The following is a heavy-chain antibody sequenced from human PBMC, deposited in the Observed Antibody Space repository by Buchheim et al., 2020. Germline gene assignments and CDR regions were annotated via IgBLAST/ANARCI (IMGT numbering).Heavy chain of an antibody. CDR2: INPSGGST. D-gene: IGHD6-13*01. J-gene: IGHJ5*02. CDR1: GYTFTSYY. V-gene: IGHV1-46*01. Sequence: QVQLVQSGAEVKKPGASVKVSCKASGYTFTSYYMHWVRQAPGQGLEWMGIINPSGGSTRYAPNFQGRVTMTRDTSTSTPYRELSSLRSEDTAVYYCARRSSSWTTDNWFDPWGQGTL. CDR3: ARRSSSWTTDNWFDP.